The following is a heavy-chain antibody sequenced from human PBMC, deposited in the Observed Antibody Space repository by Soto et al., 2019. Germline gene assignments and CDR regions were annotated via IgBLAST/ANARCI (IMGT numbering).Heavy chain of an antibody. J-gene: IGHJ4*02. CDR1: GFTFSDHY. Sequence: EVQLVESGGGLVQPGGSLRLSCAASGFTFSDHYMDWVRQAPGKGLECVGRIRNKATSYTTEYAASVKGRFTISRDDSTNSLYLQMSSLKTEDTAVYYCVRDGPSVGSSVSPDYFDYWGQGTLVTVSS. CDR3: VRDGPSVGSSVSPDYFDY. CDR2: IRNKATSYTT. V-gene: IGHV3-72*01. D-gene: IGHD1-26*01.